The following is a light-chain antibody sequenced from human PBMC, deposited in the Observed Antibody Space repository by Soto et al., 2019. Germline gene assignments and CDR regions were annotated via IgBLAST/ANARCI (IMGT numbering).Light chain of an antibody. CDR3: ISYTTDNTRV. CDR1: SSDVGGYNY. CDR2: EVN. J-gene: IGLJ2*01. V-gene: IGLV2-14*01. Sequence: QSVLTQPASVSGSPGQSITIFCTGTSSDVGGYNYVSWYKQYPGKAPKLMIYEVNNRPSGVSNRFSGSKSGNTASLTISGLQADDEADYYCISYTTDNTRVFGGGTKLTVL.